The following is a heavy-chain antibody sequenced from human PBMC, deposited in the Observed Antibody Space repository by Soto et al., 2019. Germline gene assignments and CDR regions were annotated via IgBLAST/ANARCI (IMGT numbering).Heavy chain of an antibody. Sequence: SGTPSLTRTFSGGSISSSSYYWGWIRQPPGKGLEWIGSIYYSGSTYYNPSLKSRVTISVDTSKNQFSLKLNSMTAADTAVYYCARHNYGSGSTYFDYWGQGTLVTVSS. CDR1: GGSISSSSYY. J-gene: IGHJ4*02. D-gene: IGHD3-10*01. CDR2: IYYSGST. CDR3: ARHNYGSGSTYFDY. V-gene: IGHV4-39*01.